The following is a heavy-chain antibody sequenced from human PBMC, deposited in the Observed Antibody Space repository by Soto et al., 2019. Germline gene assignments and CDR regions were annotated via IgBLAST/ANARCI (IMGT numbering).Heavy chain of an antibody. D-gene: IGHD6-13*01. CDR1: GYTFSNFW. CDR2: IYPGDHET. Sequence: GESLKISCXCSGYTFSNFWIGWVRQLPGQGLEWMGIIYPGDHETRYSPSFLGKVTISAETSINTAYLQWSSLEASDSASYFCARSPRSSPYFDFWGQGALVTVSS. J-gene: IGHJ4*02. V-gene: IGHV5-51*01. CDR3: ARSPRSSPYFDF.